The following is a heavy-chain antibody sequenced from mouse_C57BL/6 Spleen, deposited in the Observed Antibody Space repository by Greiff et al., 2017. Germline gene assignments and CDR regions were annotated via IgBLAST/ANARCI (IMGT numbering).Heavy chain of an antibody. CDR3: ASSFSPGSWFAY. D-gene: IGHD2-12*01. J-gene: IGHJ3*01. CDR1: GFNIKNTY. Sequence: VQLKESVAELVRPGASVKLSCTASGFNIKNTYMHWVKQRPEQGLEWIGRIDPANGNTKYAPKFQGKATITADTSSNTAYLQLSSLTSEDTAIYYCASSFSPGSWFAYWGQGTLVTVSA. CDR2: IDPANGNT. V-gene: IGHV14-3*01.